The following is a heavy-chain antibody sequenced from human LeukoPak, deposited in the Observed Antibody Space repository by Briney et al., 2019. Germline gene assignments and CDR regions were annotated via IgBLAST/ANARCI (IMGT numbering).Heavy chain of an antibody. CDR2: INHSGST. J-gene: IGHJ4*02. V-gene: IGHV4-34*01. CDR1: GGSFSGYY. Sequence: SETLSLTCAVYGGSFSGYYWSWIRQPPGKGLEWIGEINHSGSTYYNSSLKSRVTISVDTSKNQFSLKLNSVTAADTAVYYYASHSGGYAYWGQGTLVTVSS. CDR3: ASHSGGYAY. D-gene: IGHD5-12*01.